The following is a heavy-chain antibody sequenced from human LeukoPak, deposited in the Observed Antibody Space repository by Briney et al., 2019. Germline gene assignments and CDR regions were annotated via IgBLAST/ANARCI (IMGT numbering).Heavy chain of an antibody. CDR2: IHHSGST. CDR3: ARGWLQLGAGYNWFDP. CDR1: GGSFSGYY. D-gene: IGHD5-24*01. Sequence: SETLSLTCAVYGGSFSGYYWSWIRQPPGKGLEWIGGIHHSGSTNYNPSLKSRVTISVDTSKNQFSLKLSSVTAADTAVYYCARGWLQLGAGYNWFDPWGQGTLVTVSS. V-gene: IGHV4-34*01. J-gene: IGHJ5*02.